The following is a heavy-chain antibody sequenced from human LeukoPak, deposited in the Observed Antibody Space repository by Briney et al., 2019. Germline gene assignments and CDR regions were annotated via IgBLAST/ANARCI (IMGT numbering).Heavy chain of an antibody. J-gene: IGHJ3*02. CDR1: GFTFSNYE. V-gene: IGHV3-23*01. CDR2: ISRSGDST. D-gene: IGHD1-7*01. Sequence: GGSLRLSCVVSGFTFSNYEMNWVRQAPGKGLEWVSTISRSGDSTDYADSVKGRFTISRDNSKNTLYLQMNSLRAEDTAVYYCANRPGITGTKGAFDIWGQGTMVTVSS. CDR3: ANRPGITGTKGAFDI.